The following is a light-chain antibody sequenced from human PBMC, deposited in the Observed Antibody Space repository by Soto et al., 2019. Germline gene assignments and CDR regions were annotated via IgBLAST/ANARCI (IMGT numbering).Light chain of an antibody. CDR2: EVS. V-gene: IGLV2-14*01. CDR1: SSDVGGSNY. CDR3: SSFTSNNNLV. Sequence: QAALTQPASVSGSPGQSITISCTGTSSDVGGSNYVSWYQQHQGKVPKLLIYEVSNRPSGLSDRFSGSKSGNTASLTISGLQAEDEADYYCSSFTSNNNLVFGGGTKVTV. J-gene: IGLJ3*02.